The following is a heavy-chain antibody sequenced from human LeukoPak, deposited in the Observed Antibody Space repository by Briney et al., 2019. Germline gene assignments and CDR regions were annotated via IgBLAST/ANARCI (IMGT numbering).Heavy chain of an antibody. Sequence: PGGSLRLSCAASGFTFSSYWMTWVRQAAGKGLEWVANINEDGSGKYYADSVKGPFNISRDNAKNSLYLQMNSLRAEDTAVYYCARGKSSAFDIWGQGTMVTVSS. V-gene: IGHV3-7*01. CDR3: ARGKSSAFDI. D-gene: IGHD6-6*01. J-gene: IGHJ3*02. CDR2: INEDGSGK. CDR1: GFTFSSYW.